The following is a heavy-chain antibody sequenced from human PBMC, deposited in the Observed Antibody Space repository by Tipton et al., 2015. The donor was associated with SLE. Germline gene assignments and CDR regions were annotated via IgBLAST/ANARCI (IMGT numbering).Heavy chain of an antibody. Sequence: RSLRLSCAASGFTFSTYAMHWVRQAPGKGLEWVAVISYDGSNKYYADSVKGRFTISRDNSKNTLYLQMNSLRAEDTAVYYCARDLEDLYGMDVWDQGTTVTVS. D-gene: IGHD1-1*01. V-gene: IGHV3-30*04. CDR3: ARDLEDLYGMDV. J-gene: IGHJ6*02. CDR2: ISYDGSNK. CDR1: GFTFSTYA.